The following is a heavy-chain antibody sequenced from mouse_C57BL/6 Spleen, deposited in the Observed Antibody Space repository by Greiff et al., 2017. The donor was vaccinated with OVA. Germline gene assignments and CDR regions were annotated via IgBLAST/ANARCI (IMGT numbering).Heavy chain of an antibody. Sequence: QVQLKQPGAELVRPGSSVKLSCKASGYTFTSYWMHWVKQRPIQGLEWIGNIDPSDSETHYNQKFKDKATLTVDKSSSTAYMQLSSLTSEDSAVYYCARGGDYDGWDYWGQGTSVTVSS. CDR1: GYTFTSYW. CDR3: ARGGDYDGWDY. V-gene: IGHV1-52*01. J-gene: IGHJ4*01. CDR2: IDPSDSET. D-gene: IGHD2-4*01.